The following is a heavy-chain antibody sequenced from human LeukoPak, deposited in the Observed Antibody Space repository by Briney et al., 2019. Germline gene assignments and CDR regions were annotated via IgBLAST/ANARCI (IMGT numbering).Heavy chain of an antibody. Sequence: SETLSLTCTVSGGSISPYYWSWIRQPPGKGLEWIGYIYCSGSTNYNPSLKSRVTISVDTSKNQFSLRLSSVTAADTAVYYCARARGYCSSTSCSLDFGYWGQGTLVTVSS. J-gene: IGHJ4*02. CDR3: ARARGYCSSTSCSLDFGY. V-gene: IGHV4-59*01. CDR2: IYCSGST. CDR1: GGSISPYY. D-gene: IGHD2-2*01.